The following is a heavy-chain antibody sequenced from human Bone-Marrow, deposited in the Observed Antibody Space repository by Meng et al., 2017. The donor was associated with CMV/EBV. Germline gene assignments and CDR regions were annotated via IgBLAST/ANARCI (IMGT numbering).Heavy chain of an antibody. CDR3: ARVVFGEVVPSDY. CDR1: GYTFTGYY. J-gene: IGHJ4*02. Sequence: ASVKVSCKASGYTFTGYYMHWVRQAPGQGLEWMGWINPNSGGTNYAQKFQGRVTMTRDTSISTAYMELSRLRSDDTAVYYCARVVFGEVVPSDYWGQGTLVTVSS. CDR2: INPNSGGT. D-gene: IGHD3-10*02. V-gene: IGHV1-2*02.